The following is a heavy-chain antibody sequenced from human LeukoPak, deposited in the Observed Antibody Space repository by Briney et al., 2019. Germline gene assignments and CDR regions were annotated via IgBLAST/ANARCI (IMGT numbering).Heavy chain of an antibody. CDR3: ARGGDYDYYYYMDV. V-gene: IGHV3-20*04. D-gene: IGHD2-21*02. CDR2: INWNGSST. Sequence: GGSLRLSCAASGFTFDDYGMSWVRQAPGKGLEWVSGINWNGSSTGYADSVKGRFTISRDNAKNSLYLQMNSLRAEDTALYYCARGGDYDYYYYMDVWGKGTTVTVSS. CDR1: GFTFDDYG. J-gene: IGHJ6*03.